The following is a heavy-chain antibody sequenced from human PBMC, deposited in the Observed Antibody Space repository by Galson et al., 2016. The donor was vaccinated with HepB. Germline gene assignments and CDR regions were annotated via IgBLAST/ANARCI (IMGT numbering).Heavy chain of an antibody. V-gene: IGHV2-5*02. CDR1: GFSLRTSGVG. J-gene: IGHJ4*02. CDR3: ARYDYNDYFFDY. Sequence: PALVKPPQTLALTCTFSGFSLRTSGVGVGWIRQPPGKALEWLALIYWDDGKRYTSSLKSRLTITKDTSKNQVVLTMTTMDPVDTATYYCARYDYNDYFFDYWGRGTLVTVSS. D-gene: IGHD4-17*01. CDR2: IYWDDGK.